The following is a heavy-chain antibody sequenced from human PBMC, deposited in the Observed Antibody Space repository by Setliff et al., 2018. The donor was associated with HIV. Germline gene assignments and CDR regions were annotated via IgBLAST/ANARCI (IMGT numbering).Heavy chain of an antibody. V-gene: IGHV3-23*01. CDR2: IQSGGII. CDR1: GLTLSNSA. Sequence: GGSLRLSCAASGLTLSNSAMTWVRQKPWRCLEWVSLIQSGGIIYYADSVKGRFTISRDNSNNTLSLQMSSLRAEDTALYYCAKLDYYDYSGSWARKVAIDFWGRGTMVTVSS. J-gene: IGHJ3*01. D-gene: IGHD3-22*01. CDR3: AKLDYYDYSGSWARKVAIDF.